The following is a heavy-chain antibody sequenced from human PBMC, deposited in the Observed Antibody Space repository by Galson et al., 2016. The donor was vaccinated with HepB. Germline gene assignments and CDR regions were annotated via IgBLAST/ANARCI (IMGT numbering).Heavy chain of an antibody. D-gene: IGHD6-19*01. J-gene: IGHJ4*02. CDR2: VSWNSGSV. Sequence: SLRLSCAASGFTFKNYAMHWVRQAPGNGLEWVAGVSWNSGSVDSAASVRGRFTISRDNGRNSLYLQMNSLRGEDTAFYFCAKDRYSSGWYRALDYWGLGTLVTVSS. CDR3: AKDRYSSGWYRALDY. CDR1: GFTFKNYA. V-gene: IGHV3-9*01.